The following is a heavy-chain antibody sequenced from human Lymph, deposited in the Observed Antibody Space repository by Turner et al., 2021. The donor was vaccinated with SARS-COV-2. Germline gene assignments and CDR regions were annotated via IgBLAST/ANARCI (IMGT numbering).Heavy chain of an antibody. CDR2: IYSGGST. D-gene: IGHD4-17*01. CDR1: EFTVSSNY. Sequence: EVQLVESGGGLIQPGGSLILSCAASEFTVSSNYMSWVRQAPGKGVEWVSSIYSGGSTYYADSVKGRFTISRDNSKNTLYLQMNSLRAEDTAVYYCARVLPYGDYFDYWGQGTLVTVSS. CDR3: ARVLPYGDYFDY. V-gene: IGHV3-53*01. J-gene: IGHJ4*02.